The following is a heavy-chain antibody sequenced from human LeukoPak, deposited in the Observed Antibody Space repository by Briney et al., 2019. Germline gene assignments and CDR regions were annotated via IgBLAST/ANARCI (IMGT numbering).Heavy chain of an antibody. Sequence: ASVKVSCKASGYTFTNYAIHWVRQAPGQGLEWMGWINAGNGNTKYSQEFQARVTITRDTSANIAYMELSSLGSDDTAMYYCVREITRATTYFDSWGQGTLVTVSS. J-gene: IGHJ4*02. CDR2: INAGNGNT. CDR3: VREITRATTYFDS. V-gene: IGHV1-3*01. CDR1: GYTFTNYA. D-gene: IGHD1-26*01.